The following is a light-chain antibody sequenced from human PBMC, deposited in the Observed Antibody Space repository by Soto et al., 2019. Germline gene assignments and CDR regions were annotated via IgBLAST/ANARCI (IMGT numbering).Light chain of an antibody. Sequence: DIQMTRSPSTLSASVGDRVTITCRASQSISNWLAWYQQKPGKAPKLLIYRASTLESGVPSRFSGSGSGTEFTLTISSLQPDDFSTYYCQQYISVSLLTFGGGTKVDIK. V-gene: IGKV1-5*03. CDR3: QQYISVSLLT. CDR1: QSISNW. J-gene: IGKJ4*01. CDR2: RAS.